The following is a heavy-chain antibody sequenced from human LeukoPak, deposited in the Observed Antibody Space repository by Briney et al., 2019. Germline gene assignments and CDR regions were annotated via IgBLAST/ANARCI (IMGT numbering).Heavy chain of an antibody. V-gene: IGHV1-46*01. CDR2: INPSGGST. CDR1: GGTFSSYA. CDR3: ARGGYCTNGVCYYFDY. Sequence: RASVKVSCKASGGTFSSYAISWVRQAPGQGLEWMGIINPSGGSTSYAQKFQGRVTMTRDTSTSTVYMELSSLRSEDTAVYYCARGGYCTNGVCYYFDYWGQGTLVTVSS. D-gene: IGHD2-8*01. J-gene: IGHJ4*02.